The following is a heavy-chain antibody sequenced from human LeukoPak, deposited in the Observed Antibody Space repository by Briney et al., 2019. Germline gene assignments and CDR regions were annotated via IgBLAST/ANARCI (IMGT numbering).Heavy chain of an antibody. CDR2: ISAYNGNT. CDR1: VGTFSSYA. J-gene: IGHJ4*02. CDR3: ARDFLQLWPSPGFDY. V-gene: IGHV1-18*01. D-gene: IGHD5-18*01. Sequence: ASVNVSCKSSVGTFSSYAISWVRQAPGQGLAWVGWISAYNGNTNYAQKLQGRVTMTPDTSTRTHHMELRSLRSDDTAVYYCARDFLQLWPSPGFDYWGQGTLVTVSS.